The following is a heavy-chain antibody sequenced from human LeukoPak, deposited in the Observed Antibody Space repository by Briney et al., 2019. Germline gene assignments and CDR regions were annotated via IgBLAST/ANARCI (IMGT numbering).Heavy chain of an antibody. V-gene: IGHV4-59*02. CDR3: VRTGSTVTMLYPFDH. CDR2: MYHSGRT. D-gene: IGHD4-17*01. CDR1: GAPVFNHY. J-gene: IGHJ4*02. Sequence: SETLPLNCTVSGAPVFNHYWSWIRQPPGKRLEWLGYMYHSGRTKYNPSLESRVTISVDTSKNQFYLKLSSVTAADTAVYYCVRTGSTVTMLYPFDHWGQGTMVTVCS.